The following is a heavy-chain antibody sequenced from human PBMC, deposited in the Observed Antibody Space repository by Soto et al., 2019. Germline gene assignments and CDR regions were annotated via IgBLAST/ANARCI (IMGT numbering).Heavy chain of an antibody. CDR3: ARILAAWELPNPYYFDY. J-gene: IGHJ4*02. V-gene: IGHV2-26*01. CDR2: IFSNDEK. D-gene: IGHD1-26*01. Sequence: QVTLKESGPVLVKPTEPLTLTCTVSGFSLSSARMGVSWIRQPPGKALEWLAHIFSNDEKSYSTSLKSRLTISKDTSKSQVVLTMTNMDPVDTATYYCARILAAWELPNPYYFDYWGQGTLVTVSS. CDR1: GFSLSSARMG.